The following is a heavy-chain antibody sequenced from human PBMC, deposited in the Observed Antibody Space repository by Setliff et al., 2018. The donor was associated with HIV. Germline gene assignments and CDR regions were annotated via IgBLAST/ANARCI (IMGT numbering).Heavy chain of an antibody. J-gene: IGHJ4*02. CDR1: GFTFSSYW. CDR3: VRDPTVPSPDYFDY. Sequence: PGGSLRLSCAASGFTFSSYWMHWVRQAPGKGLVWVSRINTDGSSTSYADSVKGRFTISRDNSNSTVFLHMNSLRLEDTAVYYCVRDPTVPSPDYFDYWGQGTLVTVSS. CDR2: INTDGSST. D-gene: IGHD4-4*01. V-gene: IGHV3-74*01.